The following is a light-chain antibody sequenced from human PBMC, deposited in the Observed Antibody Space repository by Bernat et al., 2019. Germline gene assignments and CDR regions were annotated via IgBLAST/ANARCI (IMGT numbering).Light chain of an antibody. V-gene: IGKV1-16*01. CDR2: ATS. J-gene: IGKJ4*01. CDR1: EAINNY. CDR3: QQYNHYPLT. Sequence: DIQMTQSPSTLSASVGDRVTITCRASEAINNYLAWLQQRPWESPKPLIYATSTLQTGVPSRFSGGVSGTDFTLTISNLQPVEFATYYCQQYNHYPLTFGGGTTVEIK.